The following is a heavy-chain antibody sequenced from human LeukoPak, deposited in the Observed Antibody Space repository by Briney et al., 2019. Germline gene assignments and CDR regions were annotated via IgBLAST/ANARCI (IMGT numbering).Heavy chain of an antibody. D-gene: IGHD6-13*01. CDR3: ASSQAGDFDY. J-gene: IGHJ4*02. Sequence: SETLSLTCTVSGGPRSNGSYYWSWIRQPAGKGLEWIGRIYASGSTNYNPSLRNRVTISVDTSKSQFSLKLRSVTAADTAVYYCASSQAGDFDYWGQGTLVTVSS. CDR2: IYASGST. V-gene: IGHV4-61*02. CDR1: GGPRSNGSYY.